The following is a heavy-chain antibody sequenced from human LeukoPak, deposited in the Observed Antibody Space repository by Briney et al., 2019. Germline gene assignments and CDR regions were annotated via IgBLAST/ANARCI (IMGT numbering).Heavy chain of an antibody. J-gene: IGHJ3*02. CDR2: IYSGGST. V-gene: IGHV3-53*01. CDR1: GFTVSSNY. Sequence: GGSLRLSCAASGFTVSSNYMSWVRQAPGKGLEWVSVIYSGGSTYYADSVKGRFTISRDNSKNTLFLQMNSLTAEDTAIYSCARPRLEYCSGGSCFDAFDIWGQGTMVTVSS. D-gene: IGHD2-15*01. CDR3: ARPRLEYCSGGSCFDAFDI.